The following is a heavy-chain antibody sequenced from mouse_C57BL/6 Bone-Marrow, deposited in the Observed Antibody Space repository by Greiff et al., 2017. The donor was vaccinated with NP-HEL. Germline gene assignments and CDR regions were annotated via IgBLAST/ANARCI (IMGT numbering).Heavy chain of an antibody. CDR2: ISSGSSTI. CDR1: GFTFSDYG. Sequence: EVMLVESGGGLVKPGGSLKLSCAASGFTFSDYGMHWVRQAPEKGLEWVAYISSGSSTIYYADTVKGLFTISRDNAKNTLFLQMTSLRSEDTAMYYCAFLGLGYFDVWGTGTTVTVSS. V-gene: IGHV5-17*01. J-gene: IGHJ1*03. CDR3: AFLGLGYFDV. D-gene: IGHD4-1*01.